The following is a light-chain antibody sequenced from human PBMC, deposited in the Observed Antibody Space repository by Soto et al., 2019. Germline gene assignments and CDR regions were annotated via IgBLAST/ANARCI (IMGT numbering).Light chain of an antibody. CDR1: QSVSNNY. CDR2: GAS. Sequence: SISTNSPGSLSLSPEERAARSCRASQSVSNNYLAWYQQTPGQAPRLLISGASNRATGIPDRFSGSGSGPDFTLTISRLEPEDFAVYYCQQYGSSRTFGQGTKVDI. J-gene: IGKJ1*01. CDR3: QQYGSSRT. V-gene: IGKV3-20*01.